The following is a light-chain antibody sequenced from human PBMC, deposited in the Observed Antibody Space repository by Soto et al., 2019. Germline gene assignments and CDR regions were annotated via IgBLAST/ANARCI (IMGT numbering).Light chain of an antibody. CDR3: CSYAGSSTHVV. J-gene: IGLJ2*01. V-gene: IGLV2-23*02. CDR1: SSDVGSYNL. CDR2: EVS. Sequence: QSALTQPASVSGSPGQSITISCTGTSSDVGSYNLVSWYQQHPGKAPKLISYEVSKRPSGVSKRFSGSKSGNTASLTSSGLQAEDEADYYCCSYAGSSTHVVFGGGTKLTVL.